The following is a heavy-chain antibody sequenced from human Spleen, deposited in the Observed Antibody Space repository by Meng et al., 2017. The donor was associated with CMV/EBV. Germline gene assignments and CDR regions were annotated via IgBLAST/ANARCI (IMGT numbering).Heavy chain of an antibody. Sequence: GGSLRLSCAASGFTFSSYAMSWVRQAPGKGLEWVSTISETDGRTYYADSVRGRFTISRDNSGNTLYLQMNSLRADDTAIYYCVKYGRDAYSGFAHWGQGTLVTVSS. CDR3: VKYGRDAYSGFAH. D-gene: IGHD5-12*01. V-gene: IGHV3-23*01. J-gene: IGHJ4*02. CDR1: GFTFSSYA. CDR2: ISETDGRT.